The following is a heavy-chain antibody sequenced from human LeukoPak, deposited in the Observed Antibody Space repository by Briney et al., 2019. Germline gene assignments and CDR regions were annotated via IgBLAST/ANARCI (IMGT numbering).Heavy chain of an antibody. CDR1: GFTFSSYE. V-gene: IGHV3-48*03. CDR3: ARGRGYSYGSFDY. Sequence: HPGGSLRLSCAASGFTFSSYEMNWVRQAPGKGLEWVSYISSSGSTIYYADSVKGRFTISRDNAKNSLYLQMNSLRAEDTAVYYCARGRGYSYGSFDYWGQGTLVTASS. D-gene: IGHD5-18*01. CDR2: ISSSGSTI. J-gene: IGHJ4*02.